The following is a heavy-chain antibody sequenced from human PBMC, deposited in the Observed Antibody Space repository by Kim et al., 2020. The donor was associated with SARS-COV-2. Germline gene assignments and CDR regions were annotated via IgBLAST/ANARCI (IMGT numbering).Heavy chain of an antibody. CDR1: GYSFTRYD. CDR3: ARGRFTPIFGGTIGSDGFD. J-gene: IGHJ3*01. V-gene: IGHV1-8*01. D-gene: IGHD3-3*01. Sequence: ASVKVSCKAAGYSFTRYDINWVRQAPGQGFEGMGWMNPNSGNTGYAQKFQGRVTMTSDTSINTAYMEMSGLRFDDTAFSYCARGRFTPIFGGTIGSDGFD. CDR2: MNPNSGNT.